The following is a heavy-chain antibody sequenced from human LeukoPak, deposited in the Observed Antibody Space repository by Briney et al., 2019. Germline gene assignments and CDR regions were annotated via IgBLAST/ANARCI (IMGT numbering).Heavy chain of an antibody. V-gene: IGHV4-59*01. Sequence: SETLSLTCTVSGGSISNYYWSWIRQPPGKGLEWIGYIYYSGSTNYNPSLKSRVTISVDTSKKQFSLKLSSVTAADTAVYYCARDLGYCSSTSCYAWFDPWGQGTLVTVSS. CDR3: ARDLGYCSSTSCYAWFDP. J-gene: IGHJ5*02. CDR2: IYYSGST. CDR1: GGSISNYY. D-gene: IGHD2-2*01.